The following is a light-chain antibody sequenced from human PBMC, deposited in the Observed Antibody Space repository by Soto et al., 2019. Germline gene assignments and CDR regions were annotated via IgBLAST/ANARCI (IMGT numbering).Light chain of an antibody. CDR1: SSNIGSNA. J-gene: IGLJ1*01. V-gene: IGLV1-44*01. CDR3: AAWDGSLNAYV. CDR2: TDN. Sequence: QSVLTQPPSASGTPGQRVTISCSGSSSNIGSNAVNWYQQFPGTAPILLIYTDNQRPSGVPDRFSGSKSGTSASLAISGLQSEDEADYFCAAWDGSLNAYVFGTGTKLTVL.